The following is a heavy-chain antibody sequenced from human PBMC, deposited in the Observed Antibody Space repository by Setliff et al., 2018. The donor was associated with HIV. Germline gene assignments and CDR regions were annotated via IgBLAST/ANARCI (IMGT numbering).Heavy chain of an antibody. J-gene: IGHJ3*02. Sequence: SVKVSCKTSGGTLSNYVITWVRQAPGQGLKWMGMIIPMYNIPAYAQKFQGRVTFTADESTSTAYMELSSLSSEDTAVYYCARDQTGVAAAAFGGGSAWSDEGFDIWGQGTMVTVS. CDR2: IIPMYNIP. CDR1: GGTLSNYV. CDR3: ARDQTGVAAAAFGGGSAWSDEGFDI. D-gene: IGHD6-13*01. V-gene: IGHV1-69*13.